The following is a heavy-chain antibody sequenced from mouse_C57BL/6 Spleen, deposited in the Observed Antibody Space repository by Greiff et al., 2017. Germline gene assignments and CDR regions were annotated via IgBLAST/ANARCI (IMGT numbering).Heavy chain of an antibody. CDR1: GFTFSSYA. Sequence: EVQVLESGAGLVKPGASLKLSCAASGFTFSSYAMSWVRQTPEKRLEWVAYISSGGDYIYYADTLKGRFPISRDNARNTLYLQMSSLKSEDTAMYYCRRGGYHDGHYWAIDGWGTGTPATVSP. CDR3: RRGGYHDGHYWAIDG. V-gene: IGHV5-9-1*02. D-gene: IGHD2-3*01. CDR2: ISSGGDYI. J-gene: IGHJ1*03.